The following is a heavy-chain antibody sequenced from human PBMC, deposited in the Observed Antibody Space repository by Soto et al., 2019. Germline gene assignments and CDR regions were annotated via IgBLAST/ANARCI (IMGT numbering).Heavy chain of an antibody. J-gene: IGHJ6*02. CDR1: GFTVSSNY. CDR3: AKDIISIFGVVPYYYYYYGMDV. Sequence: PGGSLRLSCAASGFTVSSNYMSWVRQAPGKGLEWVSVIYSGGSTYYADSVKGRFTISRDNSKNTLYLQMNSLRAEDTAVYYCAKDIISIFGVVPYYYYYYGMDVWGQGTTVTVSS. CDR2: IYSGGST. V-gene: IGHV3-53*05. D-gene: IGHD3-3*01.